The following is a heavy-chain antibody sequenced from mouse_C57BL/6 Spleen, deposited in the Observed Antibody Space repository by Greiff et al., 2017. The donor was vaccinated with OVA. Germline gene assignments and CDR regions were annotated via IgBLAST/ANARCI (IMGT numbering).Heavy chain of an antibody. CDR1: GYTFTSYW. V-gene: IGHV1-69*01. D-gene: IGHD3-2*02. J-gene: IGHJ3*01. CDR3: ASPVDSSVWFAY. CDR2: IDPSDSYT. Sequence: QVQLQQPGAELVMPGASVKLSCKASGYTFTSYWMHWVKQRPGQGLEWIGEIDPSDSYTNYNQKFKGKSTLTVDKSSSTDYMQLSSLTSEDSAVYYCASPVDSSVWFAYWGQGTLVTVSA.